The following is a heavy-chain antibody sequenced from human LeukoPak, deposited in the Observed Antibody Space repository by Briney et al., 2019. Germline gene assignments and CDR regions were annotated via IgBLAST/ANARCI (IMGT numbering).Heavy chain of an antibody. Sequence: ASVKVSCRVSGLTFISSAWQGGRQVRGQRLEWIGWIVFASGNTTNAQKFQERVTITRDMSTSTAYMELSSLRSEDTAVYYCAAGPGYCSSTSCYAEDYYYGMDVWGQGTTVTVSS. CDR2: IVFASGNT. CDR1: GLTFISSA. V-gene: IGHV1-58*01. J-gene: IGHJ6*02. CDR3: AAGPGYCSSTSCYAEDYYYGMDV. D-gene: IGHD2-2*01.